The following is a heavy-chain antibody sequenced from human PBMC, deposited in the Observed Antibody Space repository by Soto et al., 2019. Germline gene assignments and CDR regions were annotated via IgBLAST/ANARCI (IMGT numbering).Heavy chain of an antibody. CDR2: IYSGGST. D-gene: IGHD2-15*01. Sequence: GGSLRLSCAASGFTVSSNYMSWVRHAPGKGLEWVSVIYSGGSTYFAASVKDKFTISRDNSKNPRYLQMNSLRAEDTAVYYCARPYCSGGRCYWAYAFDIWGQGTMVTVSS. CDR3: ARPYCSGGRCYWAYAFDI. V-gene: IGHV3-66*04. CDR1: GFTVSSNY. J-gene: IGHJ3*02.